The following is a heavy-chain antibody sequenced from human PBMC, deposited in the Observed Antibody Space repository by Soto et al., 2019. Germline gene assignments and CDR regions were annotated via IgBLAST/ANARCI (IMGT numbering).Heavy chain of an antibody. CDR3: ARIPSRHFYYYDGMDV. J-gene: IGHJ6*02. CDR2: VNHSGSI. Sequence: SETLSLTCAVYGGSFSGFYWSWVRQPPGKGLEWIGEVNHSGSINQNVSLKSRVTISVDTSRNQFSLKLTSVTAADTAVYYCARIPSRHFYYYDGMDVWGQGTTVTVSS. D-gene: IGHD2-21*01. CDR1: GGSFSGFY. V-gene: IGHV4-34*01.